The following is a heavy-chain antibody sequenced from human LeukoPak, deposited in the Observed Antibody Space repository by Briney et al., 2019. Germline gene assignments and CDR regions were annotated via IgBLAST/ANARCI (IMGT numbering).Heavy chain of an antibody. CDR2: IYSGGST. CDR3: AKAPFFGPFDY. CDR1: GFTVSSNY. D-gene: IGHD2/OR15-2a*01. Sequence: SGGSLRLSCAASGFTVSSNYMSWVRQAPGKGLEWVSVIYSGGSTYYADSVKGRFTISRDNSKNTLYLQMDSLRAEDTAVYYCAKAPFFGPFDYWGQGTLVTVSS. J-gene: IGHJ4*02. V-gene: IGHV3-53*01.